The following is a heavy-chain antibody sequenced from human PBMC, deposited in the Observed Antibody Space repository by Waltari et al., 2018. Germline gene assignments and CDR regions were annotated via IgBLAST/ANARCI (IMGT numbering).Heavy chain of an antibody. J-gene: IGHJ4*02. V-gene: IGHV4-38-2*01. CDR2: IYHSGST. CDR3: ARVVDYYDSSGYGPYYFDY. CDR1: GYSISSGYS. Sequence: QVQLQESGPGLVKPSETLSLTCAVSGYSISSGYSWGWIRQPPGTGLEWIGSIYHSGSTYYNPSLKSRVTISVDTSKNQFSLKLSSVTAADTAVYYCARVVDYYDSSGYGPYYFDYWGQGTLVTVSS. D-gene: IGHD3-22*01.